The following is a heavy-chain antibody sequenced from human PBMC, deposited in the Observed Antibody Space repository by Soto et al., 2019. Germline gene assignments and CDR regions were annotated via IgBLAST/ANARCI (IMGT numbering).Heavy chain of an antibody. CDR3: ARLGRGTFRYSSS. J-gene: IGHJ4*02. Sequence: PSETLSLTCAVYGGSFSGYYWSCIRQPPGKGLEWIGEINHSGSSNYNPSLKSRVTISVGTSKNQFSLKLSAVTAADTAVYYCARLGRGTFRYSSSWGQGTLVTVSS. D-gene: IGHD6-13*01. CDR2: INHSGSS. V-gene: IGHV4-34*01. CDR1: GGSFSGYY.